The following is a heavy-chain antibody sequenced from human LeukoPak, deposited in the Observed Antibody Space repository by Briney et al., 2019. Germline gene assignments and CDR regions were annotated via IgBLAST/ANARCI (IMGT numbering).Heavy chain of an antibody. CDR3: AREACNGNSCYLLDY. Sequence: PGGSLRLSCAASGFTFSSYDMHWVRQATGKGLEWVSTTTTSGDRYYPGSVKGRFTISRENAKNSLYPQMNSLRAGDTAMYYCAREACNGNSCYLLDYWGQGTLVTVSS. V-gene: IGHV3-13*01. CDR2: TTTSGDR. CDR1: GFTFSSYD. J-gene: IGHJ4*02. D-gene: IGHD2-15*01.